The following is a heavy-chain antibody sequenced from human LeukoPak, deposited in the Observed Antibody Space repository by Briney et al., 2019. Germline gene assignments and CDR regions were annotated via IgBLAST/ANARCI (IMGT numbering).Heavy chain of an antibody. CDR1: GGSISSGDYY. D-gene: IGHD7-27*01. V-gene: IGHV4-30-4*01. CDR2: IYYSGST. CDR3: ARVDEAGDQRFDY. J-gene: IGHJ4*02. Sequence: TSETLSLTCTVSGGSISSGDYYWSWIRQPPGKGLEWIGYIYYSGSTYYNPSLKSRVTISVDTSKNQFSLKLSSVTAADTAVYYCARVDEAGDQRFDYWGQGTLVTVSS.